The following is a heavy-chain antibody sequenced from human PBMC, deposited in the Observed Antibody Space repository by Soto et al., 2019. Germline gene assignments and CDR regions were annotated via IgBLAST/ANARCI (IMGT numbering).Heavy chain of an antibody. J-gene: IGHJ4*02. CDR2: IHYNGNT. D-gene: IGHD2-2*03. Sequence: SETLSLTCTVSGDSISSYFWSWIRQPPGKGLEWIGNIHYNGNTKYGPSLKSRVTMSVDTSKNHFSLKLISVTTADTAVYFCAREGNLGRWIQPLDSWGQGTLVTVSS. V-gene: IGHV4-59*01. CDR3: AREGNLGRWIQPLDS. CDR1: GDSISSYF.